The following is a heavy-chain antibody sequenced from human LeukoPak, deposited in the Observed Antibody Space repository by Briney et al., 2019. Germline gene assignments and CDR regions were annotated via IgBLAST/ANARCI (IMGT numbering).Heavy chain of an antibody. V-gene: IGHV1-46*01. CDR3: AREGPPVTMVRGVNYNWFDP. J-gene: IGHJ5*02. D-gene: IGHD3-10*01. CDR2: INPSGGST. CDR1: GYTFTSYY. Sequence: ASVKVSCKASGYTFTSYYMHWVRQAPGQGLEWMGIINPSGGSTSYAQKFQGRVTMTRDMSTSTVYMELSSLRSEDTAVYYCAREGPPVTMVRGVNYNWFDPWGQGTLVTVSS.